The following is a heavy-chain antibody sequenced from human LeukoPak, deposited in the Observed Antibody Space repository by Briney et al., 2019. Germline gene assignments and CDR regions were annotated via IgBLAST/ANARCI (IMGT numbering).Heavy chain of an antibody. CDR3: ARGPYYYDSVGHPDV. D-gene: IGHD3-22*01. CDR2: IDPYGGDT. CDR1: GSSFSSYW. Sequence: GGSLRLSCTASGSSFSSYWMHWVRQIPWERLLWVSFIDPYGGDTNYTDSVKGRFTISRDNAKNILYLQMNSLRVDDTAVYFCARGPYYYDSVGHPDVWGHGTMVTVSS. V-gene: IGHV3-74*01. J-gene: IGHJ3*01.